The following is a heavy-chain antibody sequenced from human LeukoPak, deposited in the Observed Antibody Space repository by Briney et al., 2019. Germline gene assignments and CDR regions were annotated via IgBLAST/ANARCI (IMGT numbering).Heavy chain of an antibody. J-gene: IGHJ4*02. V-gene: IGHV4-30-2*01. CDR1: GGSISSGGYY. D-gene: IGHD2-2*02. CDR2: IYHSGST. CDR3: ARGVYCSSTSCYTRYYFDY. Sequence: SETLSLTCTVSGGSISSGGYYWSWIRQPPGKGLEWIGYIYHSGSTYYNPSLKSRVTISVDRSKNQFSLKLSSVTAADTAVYYCARGVYCSSTSCYTRYYFDYWGQGTLVTVSS.